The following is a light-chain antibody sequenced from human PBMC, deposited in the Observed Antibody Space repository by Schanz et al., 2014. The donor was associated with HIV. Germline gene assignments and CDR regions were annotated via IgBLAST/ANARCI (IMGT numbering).Light chain of an antibody. V-gene: IGLV2-8*01. Sequence: QSALTQPASVSGSPGQSITISCTGTSSDVGSYNFVSRYQQHPGKAPKLMIYDVSKRPSGVPDRFSGYKSGNTASLTVSGLQAEDEADYYCVSYTGTNNPVFGGGTKLTVL. CDR1: SSDVGSYNF. J-gene: IGLJ2*01. CDR2: DVS. CDR3: VSYTGTNNPV.